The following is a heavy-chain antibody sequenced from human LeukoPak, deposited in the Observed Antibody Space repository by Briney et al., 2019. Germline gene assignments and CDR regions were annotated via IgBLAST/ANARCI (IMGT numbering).Heavy chain of an antibody. CDR1: GFTFSSYA. J-gene: IGHJ5*02. CDR3: AKDRGIAVKINWFDP. CDR2: ISGSGGST. V-gene: IGHV3-23*01. Sequence: GGSLRLSCAASGFTFSSYAMSWVRQAPGKGLEWVSAISGSGGSTYYADSVKGQFTISRDNSKNTLYLQMNSLRAEDTAVYYCAKDRGIAVKINWFDPWGQGTLVTVSS. D-gene: IGHD6-19*01.